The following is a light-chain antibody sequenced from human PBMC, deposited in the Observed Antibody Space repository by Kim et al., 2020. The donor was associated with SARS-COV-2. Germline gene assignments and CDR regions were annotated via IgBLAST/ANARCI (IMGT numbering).Light chain of an antibody. CDR3: LQHSTYPIT. CDR2: GAS. J-gene: IGKJ5*01. CDR1: QDIRND. V-gene: IGKV1-17*01. Sequence: ASVGDRVTITCRARQDIRNDLGWYQQNPGRAPKRLIYGASSLQSGVPSRFSGSGSGTEFTLTISSVQPEDFATYFCLQHSTYPITFGQGTRPEI.